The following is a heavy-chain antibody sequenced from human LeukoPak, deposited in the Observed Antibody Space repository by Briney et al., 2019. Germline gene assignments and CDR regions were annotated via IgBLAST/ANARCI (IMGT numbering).Heavy chain of an antibody. J-gene: IGHJ4*02. CDR3: ARGPPNWGYDY. CDR2: MCPNSGDT. CDR1: GYTFTSYD. V-gene: IGHV1-8*01. Sequence: ASVTVSCMASGYTFTSYDFYWVRQATGPRRERMGWMCPNSGDTGYVQKFQDRDTMTRNTSIITAYMELSSLRSDDTAVYYCARGPPNWGYDYWGPGTLVTVSS. D-gene: IGHD7-27*01.